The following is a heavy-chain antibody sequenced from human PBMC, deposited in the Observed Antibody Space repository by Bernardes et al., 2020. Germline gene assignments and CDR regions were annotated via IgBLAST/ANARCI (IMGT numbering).Heavy chain of an antibody. CDR3: AKSGSSNVIAEFEY. J-gene: IGHJ4*02. Sequence: GGSLRLSCAASGFTFDDYAMHWGRQAPGRGLDGVSGISLNSDNIDYADSVKVRFTISRDNAKNSLYLQMNSLRLEDAALYYCAKSGSSNVIAEFEYWGQG. D-gene: IGHD2-21*01. CDR2: ISLNSDNI. V-gene: IGHV3-9*01. CDR1: GFTFDDYA.